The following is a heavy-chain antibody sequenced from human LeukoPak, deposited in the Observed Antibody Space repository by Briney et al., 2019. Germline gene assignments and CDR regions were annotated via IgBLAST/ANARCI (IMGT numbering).Heavy chain of an antibody. V-gene: IGHV4-34*01. J-gene: IGHJ4*02. D-gene: IGHD5-12*01. CDR1: GGSFSGYC. Sequence: SETLSLTCAVYGGSFSGYCWTWIRQPPGKGLEWIREINHSGSTNYNPSLKSRVTISVDTSKNQFSLKLSSVTAADTAVYYCASSGYSGYDPGIFDYWGQGTLVTVSS. CDR3: ASSGYSGYDPGIFDY. CDR2: INHSGST.